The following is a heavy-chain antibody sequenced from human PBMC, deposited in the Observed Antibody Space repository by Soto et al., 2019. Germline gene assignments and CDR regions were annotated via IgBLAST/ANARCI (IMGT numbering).Heavy chain of an antibody. CDR3: VRGDNWNDEASDY. V-gene: IGHV3-33*01. Sequence: QVQLVESGGGVVQPGRSLRLSCAASGFMFSNHGMHWVRQAPGKGLEWVAVIWSDGNNRYYADSVKGRFTISRDNSKNTLYLQMNSLRAEDTAVYYCVRGDNWNDEASDYWGQGTL. D-gene: IGHD1-1*01. CDR1: GFMFSNHG. J-gene: IGHJ4*02. CDR2: IWSDGNNR.